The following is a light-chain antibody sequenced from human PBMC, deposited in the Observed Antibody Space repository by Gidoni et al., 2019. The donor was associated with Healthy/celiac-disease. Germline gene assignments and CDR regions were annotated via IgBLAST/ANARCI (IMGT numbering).Light chain of an antibody. CDR2: GNS. CDR3: QSYDSSLSAVV. J-gene: IGLJ2*01. V-gene: IGLV1-40*01. Sequence: QSVLTQPPSVSGAPGQRVTISCTGSSSNSGAGYDVHWYQQLPGPAPKLLIYGNSNRPSGVPDRFSGSKSGTSASLAITGLQAEDEADYYCQSYDSSLSAVVFGGGTKLTVL. CDR1: SSNSGAGYD.